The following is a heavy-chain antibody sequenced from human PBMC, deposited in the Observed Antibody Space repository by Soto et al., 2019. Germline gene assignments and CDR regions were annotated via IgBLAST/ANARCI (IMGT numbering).Heavy chain of an antibody. D-gene: IGHD2-15*01. J-gene: IGHJ4*02. CDR3: ARGYGNDCSGGNCYFYF. CDR1: GGTFNRYA. CDR2: IIPLFGTA. V-gene: IGHV1-69*13. Sequence: SVKVSCKASGGTFNRYAINWVRQAPGHGLEWMGGIIPLFGTAKYAQKFQGRVTITADESTSTAHMELRSLRSEDTAVYYCARGYGNDCSGGNCYFYFWGQGTLVTVSS.